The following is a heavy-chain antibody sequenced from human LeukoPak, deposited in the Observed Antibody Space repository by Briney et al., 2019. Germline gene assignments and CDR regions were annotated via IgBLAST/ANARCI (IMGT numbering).Heavy chain of an antibody. J-gene: IGHJ4*02. D-gene: IGHD3-22*01. V-gene: IGHV1-46*01. CDR3: ARGTQQYYYDSSGYVDY. CDR2: INPSGGST. Sequence: ASVKVSCKASGYTFTSYYMHWVRQAPGQGLEWMGIINPSGGSTSYAQKFQGRVTMTRDTSTSTVYMELSSLRSEDTAVYYRARGTQQYYYDSSGYVDYWGQGTLVTVSS. CDR1: GYTFTSYY.